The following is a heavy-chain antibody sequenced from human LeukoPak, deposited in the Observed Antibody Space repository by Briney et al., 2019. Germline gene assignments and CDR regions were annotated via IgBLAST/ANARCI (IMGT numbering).Heavy chain of an antibody. CDR3: ARRAGAYSHPYDY. CDR1: GFTVSSNS. J-gene: IGHJ4*02. Sequence: GGSLRLSCTVSGFTVSSNSMSWVRQAPGKGLEWVSFIYSDNTHYSDSVKGRFTISRHNSKNTLYLQMNSLRAEDTAVYYCARRAGAYSHPYDYWGQGTLVTVSS. V-gene: IGHV3-53*01. D-gene: IGHD4/OR15-4a*01. CDR2: IYSDNT.